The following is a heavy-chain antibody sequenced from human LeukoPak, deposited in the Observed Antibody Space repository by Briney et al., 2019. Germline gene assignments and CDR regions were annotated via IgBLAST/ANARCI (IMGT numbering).Heavy chain of an antibody. CDR3: ARGGGYCSGGSCLLYNWFDP. D-gene: IGHD2-15*01. CDR2: INPNSGGT. V-gene: IGHV1-2*04. Sequence: GASVKGSCKASVYTFTGYYMHWVRQAPGQGLEWMGWINPNSGGTNYAQKFQGWVTMTRDTSISTAYMERSRLRSDDTAVYYCARGGGYCSGGSCLLYNWFDPWGQGTLVTVSS. CDR1: VYTFTGYY. J-gene: IGHJ5*02.